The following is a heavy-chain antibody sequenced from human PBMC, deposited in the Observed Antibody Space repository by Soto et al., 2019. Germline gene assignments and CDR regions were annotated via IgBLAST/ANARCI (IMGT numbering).Heavy chain of an antibody. J-gene: IGHJ4*02. CDR3: ARLFDTSGWYDY. CDR1: GYSFTSYW. Sequence: ESLKISCKGSGYSFTSYWIGWVRQMPGKGLERMGIIYPGDSDTRYSPSFQGQVTISADKSITTTYLQWSSLKASDTAIYYCARLFDTSGWYDYWGQGTLVTVSS. CDR2: IYPGDSDT. D-gene: IGHD6-19*01. V-gene: IGHV5-51*01.